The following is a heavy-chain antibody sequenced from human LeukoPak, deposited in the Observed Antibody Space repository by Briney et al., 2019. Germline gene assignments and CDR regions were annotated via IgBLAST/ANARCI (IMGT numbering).Heavy chain of an antibody. CDR2: ISHNGAST. J-gene: IGHJ4*02. CDR3: AKKVSDSSGWNLDY. V-gene: IGHV3-23*01. CDR1: GFTFSSYA. D-gene: IGHD6-19*01. Sequence: GGSLRLSCAASGFTFSSYAMTWVRQAPGKGLEWVSSISHNGASTYYADSVKGRFTISRDNSKNTLYLQMNSLRAEDTAVYYCAKKVSDSSGWNLDYWGQGTLVTVSS.